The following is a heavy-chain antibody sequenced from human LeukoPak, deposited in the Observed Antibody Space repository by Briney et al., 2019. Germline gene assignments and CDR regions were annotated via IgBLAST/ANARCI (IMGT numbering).Heavy chain of an antibody. CDR2: TNYRSKWFS. V-gene: IGHV6-1*01. CDR1: GDSVSSNTAS. CDR3: ATEEGGAFPI. Sequence: SQTLSLTSAISGDSVSSNTASWNWIRHSPSRCLEWLGRTNYRSKWFSYYAESVKSRITISPDSSKNQFSLQLNSVTPEDTAMYYYATEEGGAFPILGQGTMVTVSS. J-gene: IGHJ3*02.